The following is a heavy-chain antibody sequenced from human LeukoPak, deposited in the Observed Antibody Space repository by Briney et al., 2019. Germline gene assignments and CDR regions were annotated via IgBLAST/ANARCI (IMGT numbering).Heavy chain of an antibody. Sequence: GGSLRLSCAASGFTFSSYGMHWVRQDPGKGLEWVAFIRYDGSNKYYADSVKGRFTISRDNSKNTLYLQMNSLRAEDTAVYYCAKETYGGNQGEGYFDYWGQGTPVTVSS. CDR1: GFTFSSYG. V-gene: IGHV3-30*02. D-gene: IGHD4-23*01. J-gene: IGHJ4*02. CDR3: AKETYGGNQGEGYFDY. CDR2: IRYDGSNK.